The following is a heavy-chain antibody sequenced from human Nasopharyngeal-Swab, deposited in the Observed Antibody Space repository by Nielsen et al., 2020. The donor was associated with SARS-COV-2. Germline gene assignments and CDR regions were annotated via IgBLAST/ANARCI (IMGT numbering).Heavy chain of an antibody. CDR1: GGSISSSSYY. CDR2: INHSGST. Sequence: SETLSLTCTVSGGSISSSSYYWSWIRQPPGKGLEWIGEINHSGSTNYNPSLKSRVTISVDTSKNQFSLKLSSVTAADTAVYYCARGRYSSSFSDYWGQGTLVTVSS. V-gene: IGHV4-39*07. CDR3: ARGRYSSSFSDY. D-gene: IGHD6-13*01. J-gene: IGHJ4*02.